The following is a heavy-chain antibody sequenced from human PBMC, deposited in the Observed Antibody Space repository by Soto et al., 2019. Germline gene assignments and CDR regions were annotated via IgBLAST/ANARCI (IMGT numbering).Heavy chain of an antibody. V-gene: IGHV5-51*01. CDR1: GYSFTSYW. Sequence: GESLKISCKGSGYSFTSYWISWVRQMPGKGLEWMGIIYPGDSDTRYSPSFQGQVTISADKSISTAYLQWSSLKASDTAMYYCARLQYSSGWYSPRFDYWGQGTLVTVSS. CDR2: IYPGDSDT. CDR3: ARLQYSSGWYSPRFDY. J-gene: IGHJ4*02. D-gene: IGHD6-19*01.